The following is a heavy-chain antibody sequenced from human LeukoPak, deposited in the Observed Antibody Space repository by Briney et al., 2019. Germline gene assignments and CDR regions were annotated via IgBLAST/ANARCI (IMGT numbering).Heavy chain of an antibody. V-gene: IGHV4-31*03. CDR3: ARGFGVPAAIEEDNWFDP. Sequence: PPETLSLTCTVSGGSISSGGYYWSWIRQHPGKGLEWIGYIYYSGSTYYNPSLKSRVTISVDTSKNQFSLKLSSVTAADTAVYYCARGFGVPAAIEEDNWFDPWGQGTLVTVSS. CDR2: IYYSGST. J-gene: IGHJ5*02. CDR1: GGSISSGGYY. D-gene: IGHD2-2*01.